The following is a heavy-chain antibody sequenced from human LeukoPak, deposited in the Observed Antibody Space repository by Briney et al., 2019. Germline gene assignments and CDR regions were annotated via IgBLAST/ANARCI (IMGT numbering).Heavy chain of an antibody. CDR3: ARHIIYSKKPSFDH. Sequence: SETLSLTCTVSTGSINSYYWSWIRQPPGKGLEWIGYIDYSGSTNYNPSLRSRVTISVDTSKNQFSLQLGSVTAADTAVYYCARHIIYSKKPSFDHWGQGTLVTVSS. V-gene: IGHV4-59*01. CDR1: TGSINSYY. CDR2: IDYSGST. J-gene: IGHJ4*02. D-gene: IGHD4-11*01.